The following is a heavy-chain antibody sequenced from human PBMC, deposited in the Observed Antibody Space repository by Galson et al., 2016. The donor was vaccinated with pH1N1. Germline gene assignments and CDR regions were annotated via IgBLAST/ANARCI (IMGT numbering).Heavy chain of an antibody. Sequence: TLSLTCIVSGGSISSHSWSWIRQPPGKGLEWIGHVYDSGSTNYNPSLKSRVTILVDTSRNRFSLRLHTVIAADTAIYYCARTFTERLYGDYISAFDVWGQGTRVTVSS. CDR2: VYDSGST. CDR3: ARTFTERLYGDYISAFDV. V-gene: IGHV4-59*11. J-gene: IGHJ3*01. CDR1: GGSISSHS. D-gene: IGHD4-17*01.